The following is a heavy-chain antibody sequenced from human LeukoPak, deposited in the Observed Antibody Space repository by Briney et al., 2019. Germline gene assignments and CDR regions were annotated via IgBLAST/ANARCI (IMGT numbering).Heavy chain of an antibody. CDR1: GGSISSYY. CDR3: ARGDPGRGWFDP. V-gene: IGHV4-59*01. J-gene: IGHJ5*02. CDR2: IYYSGST. Sequence: SETLPLTCTVSGGSISSYYWSWIRQPPGKGLEWIGYIYYSGSTNYNPSLKSRVTISVDTSKNQFSLKLSSVTAADTAVYYCARGDPGRGWFDPWGQGTLVTVSS.